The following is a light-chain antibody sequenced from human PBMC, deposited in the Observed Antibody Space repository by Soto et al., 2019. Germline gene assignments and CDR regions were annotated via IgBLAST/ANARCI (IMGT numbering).Light chain of an antibody. Sequence: IVLTQYPCTLSCSPVEGCTRCFMASQSVTIGYLAWFQQKPGQAPRLLIYGARTRATGVPDRFSASGSGTDFSLTISRLEPEDFAVYYCQQYGTSPWPFGQGTKV. CDR1: QSVTIGY. J-gene: IGKJ1*01. CDR3: QQYGTSPWP. V-gene: IGKV3-20*01. CDR2: GAR.